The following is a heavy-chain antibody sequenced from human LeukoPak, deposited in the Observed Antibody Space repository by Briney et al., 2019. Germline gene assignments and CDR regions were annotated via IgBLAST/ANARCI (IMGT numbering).Heavy chain of an antibody. Sequence: GGSLRLSCAASGFTFRLYSMNWVRQAPGKGLEWVSSISSSSSYIYYADSVKGRFTISRDNAENSLYLQMNSLRAEDTAVYYCAHSSGYAYGLDYWGQGALVTVSS. CDR1: GFTFRLYS. D-gene: IGHD5-18*01. CDR3: AHSSGYAYGLDY. CDR2: ISSSSSYI. J-gene: IGHJ4*02. V-gene: IGHV3-21*01.